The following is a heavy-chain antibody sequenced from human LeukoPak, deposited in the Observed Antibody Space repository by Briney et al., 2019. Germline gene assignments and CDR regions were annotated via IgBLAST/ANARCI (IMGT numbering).Heavy chain of an antibody. V-gene: IGHV3-53*04. CDR2: IYSGGST. CDR1: GFTVSSNY. Sequence: GGSLRLSCSASGFTVSSNYMSWVRQAPGKGLEWVSVIYSGGSTYYADSVKGRFTISRHNSKNTLYLQMNSLRAEDTAVYYCARASGWYVGGFDYWGQGTPVTVSS. J-gene: IGHJ4*02. CDR3: ARASGWYVGGFDY. D-gene: IGHD6-19*01.